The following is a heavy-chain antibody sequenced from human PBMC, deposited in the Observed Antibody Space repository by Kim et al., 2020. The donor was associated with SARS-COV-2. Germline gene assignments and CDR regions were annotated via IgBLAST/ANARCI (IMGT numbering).Heavy chain of an antibody. CDR1: GGSISSDDYS. J-gene: IGHJ6*02. D-gene: IGHD3-10*01. CDR3: ARDRAYGMDV. CDR2: IYHSGRT. Sequence: SETLSLTCAVSGGSISSDDYSWSWIRQPPGKGLEWIGYIYHSGRTYYNPSLKSRVTISVDKSKNQFSLNLNSVTAADTGVYYCARDRAYGMDVWGQGTTVTVSS. V-gene: IGHV4-30-2*01.